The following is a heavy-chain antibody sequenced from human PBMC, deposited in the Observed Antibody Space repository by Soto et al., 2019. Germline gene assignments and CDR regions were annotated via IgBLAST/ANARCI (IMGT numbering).Heavy chain of an antibody. CDR3: ARGGEEGYCSGGSCYYGWFDP. V-gene: IGHV1-46*01. J-gene: IGHJ5*02. Sequence: QVQLVQSGAEVKKPGASVKVSCKASGYTFTSYYMHWVRQAPGQGLEWMGIINPSGGSTSYAQKSQGRVTMTRDTSTSTVYMELSSLRSEDTAVYYCARGGEEGYCSGGSCYYGWFDPWGQGTLVTVSS. CDR2: INPSGGST. CDR1: GYTFTSYY. D-gene: IGHD2-15*01.